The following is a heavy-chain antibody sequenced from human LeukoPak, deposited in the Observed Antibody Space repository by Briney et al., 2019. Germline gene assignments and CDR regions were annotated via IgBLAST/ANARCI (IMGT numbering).Heavy chain of an antibody. CDR2: ISYDGSNK. CDR3: ARGSLGWRHQFDY. J-gene: IGHJ4*02. D-gene: IGHD1-26*01. V-gene: IGHV3-30-3*01. CDR1: GFTFSSYA. Sequence: PGGSLRLSCAASGFTFSSYAMHWVRQAPGKGLEWVAVISYDGSNKYYANSVKGRFTISRDNSKNTLYLQMNSLRAEDTAVYYCARGSLGWRHQFDYWGQGTPVTVSS.